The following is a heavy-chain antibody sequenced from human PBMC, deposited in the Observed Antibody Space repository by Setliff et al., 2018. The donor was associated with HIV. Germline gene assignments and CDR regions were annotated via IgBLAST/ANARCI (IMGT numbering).Heavy chain of an antibody. J-gene: IGHJ4*02. CDR1: GGTFSTYS. CDR2: IIPVLGVV. D-gene: IGHD3-22*01. V-gene: IGHV1-69*10. CDR3: ATYHYYDSSAYFIDLYYLDY. Sequence: GASVKVSCKASGGTFSTYSINWVRQAPGQGLEWMGGIIPVLGVVHNALQFQGRVTITADISTSTSYMELSSLRSEDTAVYYCATYHYYDSSAYFIDLYYLDYWGQGTLVTVSS.